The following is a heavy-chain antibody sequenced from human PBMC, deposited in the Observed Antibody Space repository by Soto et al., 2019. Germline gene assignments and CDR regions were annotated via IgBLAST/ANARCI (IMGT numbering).Heavy chain of an antibody. CDR2: TSYDGSNN. V-gene: IGHV3-33*05. CDR3: ARWGMTGGLDV. D-gene: IGHD3-16*01. Sequence: QVQLVESGGGVVQPGTSLRLSCVGSGFTFRSYVIHWVRQAPGKGLEWVALTSYDGSNNFYGDSVKGRFTISRDNSRNTVELQMDSLSLEDTALYYCARWGMTGGLDVWGQGTLVSVSS. J-gene: IGHJ4*02. CDR1: GFTFRSYV.